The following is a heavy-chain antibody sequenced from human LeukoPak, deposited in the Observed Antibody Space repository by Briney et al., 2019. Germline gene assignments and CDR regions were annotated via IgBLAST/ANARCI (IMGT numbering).Heavy chain of an antibody. D-gene: IGHD3-16*01. CDR2: VSCDGSNK. CDR3: ARESYYYDH. V-gene: IGHV3-30*04. J-gene: IGHJ4*02. Sequence: GGSLRLSCAASGFTFSSCAMHWVRQAPGKGLEWVAVVSCDGSNKYYADSVKGRFTISRDNSKNTLYLQMNSLRAEDTAVYYCARESYYYDHWGQGTLVTVSS. CDR1: GFTFSSCA.